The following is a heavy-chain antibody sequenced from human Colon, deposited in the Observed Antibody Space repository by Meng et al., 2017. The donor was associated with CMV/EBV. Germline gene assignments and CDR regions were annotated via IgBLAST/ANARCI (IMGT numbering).Heavy chain of an antibody. D-gene: IGHD3-16*02. V-gene: IGHV3-21*01. J-gene: IGHJ4*02. CDR3: ARDYHSKFDY. Sequence: GSLKISCAASGFTFSSYSMNWVRQAPGKGLEWVSSISSSSSYIYYADSVKGRFTISRDNAKNSLYLQMNSLRAEDTAVYYCARDYHSKFDYWGQGTLVTVSS. CDR1: GFTFSSYS. CDR2: ISSSSSYI.